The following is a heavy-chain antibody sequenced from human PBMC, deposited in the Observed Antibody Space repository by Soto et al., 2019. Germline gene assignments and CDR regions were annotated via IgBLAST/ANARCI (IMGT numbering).Heavy chain of an antibody. Sequence: ASVKVSCKASGYTFTSYGISWVRQAPGQGLEWMGWISAYNGNTNYAQQLQGRVTITTDTSTSTAYMELRSLRAGDTALYFCAREFDSGDFGLDLWGQGTTVTASS. J-gene: IGHJ6*02. CDR1: GYTFTSYG. D-gene: IGHD4-17*01. CDR2: ISAYNGNT. V-gene: IGHV1-18*04. CDR3: AREFDSGDFGLDL.